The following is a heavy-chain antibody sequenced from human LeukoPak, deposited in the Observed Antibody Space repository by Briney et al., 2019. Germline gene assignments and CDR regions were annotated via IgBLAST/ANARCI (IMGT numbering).Heavy chain of an antibody. CDR2: ISCSSSYI. CDR1: GFTFSSYS. Sequence: GGSLRLSCAASGFTFSSYSMNWVRQAPGKGLEWVSSISCSSSYIYYADSVKGRFTISRDNAKNSLYLQMNSLRAEDTAVYYCARVKTIFGVVDYFDYWGQGTLGTVSS. D-gene: IGHD3-3*01. J-gene: IGHJ4*02. CDR3: ARVKTIFGVVDYFDY. V-gene: IGHV3-21*01.